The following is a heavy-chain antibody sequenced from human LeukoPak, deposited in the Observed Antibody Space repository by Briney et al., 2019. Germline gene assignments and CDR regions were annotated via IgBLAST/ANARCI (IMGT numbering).Heavy chain of an antibody. V-gene: IGHV4-4*02. CDR3: ARITETRSYGHKWFDP. Sequence: KPSETLSLTCAVSGDSIISSNWWSWVRPPPGKGLEWIGEIYHSGSTNYNPSLKSRVTISVDKSKNQFSLKLSSVTAADTAVYYCARITETRSYGHKWFDPWGQGTLVTVSS. J-gene: IGHJ5*02. D-gene: IGHD5-18*01. CDR1: GDSIISSNW. CDR2: IYHSGST.